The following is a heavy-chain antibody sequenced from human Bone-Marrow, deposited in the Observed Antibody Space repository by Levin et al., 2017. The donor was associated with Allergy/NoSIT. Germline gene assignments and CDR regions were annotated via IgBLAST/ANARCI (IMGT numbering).Heavy chain of an antibody. J-gene: IGHJ4*02. V-gene: IGHV3-33*01. CDR1: GFTFGSYG. CDR3: VRRGDYDNYFEY. D-gene: IGHD4-17*01. CDR2: IWFDGSDK. Sequence: PGGSLRLSCEASGFTFGSYGMHWVRQAPGKGLDWVAYIWFDGSDKYYAESVKGRFTISRDSSKNTLYLQMNSLRADDTAVYYCVRRGDYDNYFEYWGRGTLVTVS.